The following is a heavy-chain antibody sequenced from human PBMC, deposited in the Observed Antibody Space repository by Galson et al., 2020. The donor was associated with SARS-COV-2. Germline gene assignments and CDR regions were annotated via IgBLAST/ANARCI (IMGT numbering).Heavy chain of an antibody. CDR3: AKDMGWLQLVGSSYQYYHTMDV. D-gene: IGHD5-12*01. V-gene: IGHV3-30*18. J-gene: IGHJ6*04. CDR2: ISYDGNYQ. CDR1: GFTFNNYG. Sequence: GESLKISCAASGFTFNNYGMNWVRQAPGKGLEWVGIISYDGNYQYYGDSVKGRFTISRDNSKNTLYLQMNSLRAEDTAVYYCAKDMGWLQLVGSSYQYYHTMDVWGKGTTVTVSS.